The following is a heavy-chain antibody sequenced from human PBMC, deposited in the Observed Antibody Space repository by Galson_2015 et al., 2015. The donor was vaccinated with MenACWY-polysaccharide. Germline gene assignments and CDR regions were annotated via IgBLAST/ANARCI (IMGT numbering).Heavy chain of an antibody. CDR3: AKGSYRANAILSYYYYYMDA. CDR1: AFDFNKYV. Sequence: SLRLSCAASAFDFNKYVMNWVRQPPGKGLQWASSITPTGGTPYYADSVRGRFTITRDNSKNTLYLQMNSLGAEDTAVYYCAKGSYRANAILSYYYYYMDAWGKGTTVTVSS. V-gene: IGHV3-23*01. CDR2: ITPTGGTP. D-gene: IGHD4/OR15-4a*01. J-gene: IGHJ6*03.